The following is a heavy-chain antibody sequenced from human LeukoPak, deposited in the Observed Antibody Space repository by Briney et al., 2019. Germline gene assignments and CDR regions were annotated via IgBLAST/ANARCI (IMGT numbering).Heavy chain of an antibody. Sequence: SGPTLVKPTQTLTLTCNFSGFSLSTSGVGVGWIRQPPGKALEWLALIYWDDDKRYSPSLNNRLTITKDTSKNQVVLTMTNMDPADTATYYCAHRPSTTSTTRWFDPWGQGTLVTVSS. CDR1: GFSLSTSGVG. CDR2: IYWDDDK. V-gene: IGHV2-5*02. CDR3: AHRPSTTSTTRWFDP. D-gene: IGHD4-17*01. J-gene: IGHJ5*02.